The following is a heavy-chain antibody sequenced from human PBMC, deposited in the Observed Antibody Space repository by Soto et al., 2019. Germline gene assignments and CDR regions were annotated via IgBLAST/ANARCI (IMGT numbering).Heavy chain of an antibody. D-gene: IGHD3-22*01. Sequence: EVQLVESGGGLVQPGGSLRLSCAASGFTFSSYEMNWVRQAPGKGLEWVSYISSSGSTIYYADSVKGRFTITRDNAKNALYLQMNSLRAADTAVYYCARDTGHYYDSSGYFDYWGQGTLVTVSS. V-gene: IGHV3-48*03. J-gene: IGHJ4*02. CDR2: ISSSGSTI. CDR3: ARDTGHYYDSSGYFDY. CDR1: GFTFSSYE.